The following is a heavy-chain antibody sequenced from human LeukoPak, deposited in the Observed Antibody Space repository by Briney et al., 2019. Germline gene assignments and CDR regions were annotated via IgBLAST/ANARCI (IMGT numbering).Heavy chain of an antibody. D-gene: IGHD3-10*01. Sequence: ASVKVSCKASGYTFTSYGISWVRQAPGQGLEWMGRIIPILGIANYAQKFQGRVTITADKSTSTAYMELSSLRSEDTAVYYCARVRTMVRGVTSPLDYYGLDVWGQGTTVTVSS. CDR2: IIPILGIA. J-gene: IGHJ6*02. V-gene: IGHV1-69*04. CDR3: ARVRTMVRGVTSPLDYYGLDV. CDR1: GYTFTSYG.